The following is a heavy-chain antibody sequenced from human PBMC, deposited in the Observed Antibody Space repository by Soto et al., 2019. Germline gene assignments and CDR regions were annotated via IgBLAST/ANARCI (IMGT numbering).Heavy chain of an antibody. CDR2: VNPSGGST. D-gene: IGHD2-15*01. Sequence: ASVKVSCTASGYIFTAYSMHWVRQAPGQGLEWMGVVNPSGGSTNYAQQFQGRITMTRDTSTSTVYMDLSSLTSEDTAVYYCAREENGSGVICSSKTFQRCGQGTLVPV. CDR3: AREENGSGVICSSKTFQR. CDR1: GYIFTAYS. V-gene: IGHV1-46*01. J-gene: IGHJ1*01.